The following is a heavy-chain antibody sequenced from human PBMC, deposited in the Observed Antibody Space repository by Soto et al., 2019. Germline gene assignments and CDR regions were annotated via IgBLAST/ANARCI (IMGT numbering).Heavy chain of an antibody. CDR1: GGTFSSYT. D-gene: IGHD4-17*01. Sequence: ASVKVSSKASGGTFSSYTISWVRQAPGQGLEWMGRIIPILGIANYAQKFQGRVTITADKSTSTAYMELSSLRSEDTAVYYCARSPDYGDYYYYMDVWGKGTTVTVSS. V-gene: IGHV1-69*02. J-gene: IGHJ6*03. CDR2: IIPILGIA. CDR3: ARSPDYGDYYYYMDV.